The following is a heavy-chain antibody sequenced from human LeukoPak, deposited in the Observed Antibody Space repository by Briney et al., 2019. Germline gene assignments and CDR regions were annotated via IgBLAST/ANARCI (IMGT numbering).Heavy chain of an antibody. D-gene: IGHD2-2*01. V-gene: IGHV4-34*01. CDR2: INHSGSS. CDR3: ARVRGCSSTSCYFYHYYYMDV. CDR1: GGSFSGYY. Sequence: SETLSLTCAVYGGSFSGYYWSWSRQPPGKGPEWNGEINHSGSSNHKPPLKIRVTISVATSKTQFSLKRSSVTAADTAVYYCARVRGCSSTSCYFYHYYYMDVWGKGTTVTVSS. J-gene: IGHJ6*03.